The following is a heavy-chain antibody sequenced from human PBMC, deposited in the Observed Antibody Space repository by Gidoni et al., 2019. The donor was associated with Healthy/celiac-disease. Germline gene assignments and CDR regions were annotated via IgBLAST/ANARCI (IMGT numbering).Heavy chain of an antibody. V-gene: IGHV4-59*01. CDR2: IYYSGST. Sequence: QVQLQESGPGLVKPSETLSLTCTVSGGPISSYYWSWIRQPPGKGLEWIGYIYYSGSTNYNPSLKSRVTISVDTSKNQFSLKLSSVTAADTAVYYCVEGGAPDAFDIWGQGTMVTVSS. CDR3: VEGGAPDAFDI. CDR1: GGPISSYY. D-gene: IGHD3-16*01. J-gene: IGHJ3*02.